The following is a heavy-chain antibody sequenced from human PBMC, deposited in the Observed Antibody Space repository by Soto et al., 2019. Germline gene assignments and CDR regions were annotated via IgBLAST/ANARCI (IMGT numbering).Heavy chain of an antibody. D-gene: IGHD3-16*01. CDR2: IYYSGST. CDR3: ALEKGGGMDV. J-gene: IGHJ6*02. Sequence: PSETLSLTCAVYGGSFSGYYWSWIRQPPGKGLEWIGYIYYSGSTYYNPSLKSRVTISVDTSKNQFSLKLSSVTAADTAVYYCALEKGGGMDVWGQGTTVTVS. V-gene: IGHV4-30-4*01. CDR1: GGSFSGYY.